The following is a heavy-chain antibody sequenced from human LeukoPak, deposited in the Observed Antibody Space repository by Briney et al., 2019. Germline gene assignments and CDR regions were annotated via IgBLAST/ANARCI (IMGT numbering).Heavy chain of an antibody. CDR2: ISSSSSYI. Sequence: GGSLRLSCVASGFTFSGYWMSWVRQAPGKGLEWVSSISSSSSYIYYADSVKGRFTISRDNAKNSLYLQMNSLRAEDTAVYYCARAPAAVGAEYFQHWGQGTLVTVSS. J-gene: IGHJ1*01. V-gene: IGHV3-21*01. D-gene: IGHD6-25*01. CDR1: GFTFSGYW. CDR3: ARAPAAVGAEYFQH.